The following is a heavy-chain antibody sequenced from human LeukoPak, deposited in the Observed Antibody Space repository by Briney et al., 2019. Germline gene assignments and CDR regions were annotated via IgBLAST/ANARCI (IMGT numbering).Heavy chain of an antibody. J-gene: IGHJ3*02. D-gene: IGHD3-16*01. CDR2: IIPIFGTA. CDR3: ARDFVLDAFDI. Sequence: ASXKVXCKASGGTFISYAISWVRQAPGQGVEGRGGIIPIFGTANYAQKFQGRGTITTDESTSTDYMEMSSLRSEDTAVYYCARDFVLDAFDIWGQGTMVTVSS. CDR1: GGTFISYA. V-gene: IGHV1-69*05.